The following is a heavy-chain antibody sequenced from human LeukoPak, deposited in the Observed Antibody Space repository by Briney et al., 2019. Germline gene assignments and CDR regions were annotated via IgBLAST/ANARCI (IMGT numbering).Heavy chain of an antibody. Sequence: PEASVKVSCKASGYTFTSYAISWVRQAPGQGLEWMGWISAYNGNTNYEQKLQGRVTMTADTSTSTAYMELRSLRSDDAAVYYCARVISSSWTPGAYWGQGTLVTVSS. CDR3: ARVISSSWTPGAY. V-gene: IGHV1-18*01. CDR2: ISAYNGNT. CDR1: GYTFTSYA. J-gene: IGHJ4*02. D-gene: IGHD6-13*01.